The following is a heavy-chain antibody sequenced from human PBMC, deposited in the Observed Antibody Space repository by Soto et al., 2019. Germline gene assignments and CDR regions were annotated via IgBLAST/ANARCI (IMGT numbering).Heavy chain of an antibody. V-gene: IGHV1-8*01. CDR1: GYTFTSYD. CDR2: MNSNSGNT. Sequence: ASVKVSCKASGYTFTSYDINWVRQATGQGLEWMGWMNSNSGNTGYARKFQGRVTMTRNTSISTAYMELSSLRSEDTAVYYCARQSAFDGVVAADDAFDIWGQGTMVTGSS. CDR3: ARQSAFDGVVAADDAFDI. D-gene: IGHD2-15*01. J-gene: IGHJ3*02.